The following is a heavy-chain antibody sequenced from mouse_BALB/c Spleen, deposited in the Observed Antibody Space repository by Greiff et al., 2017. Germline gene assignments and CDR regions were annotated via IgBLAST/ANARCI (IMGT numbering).Heavy chain of an antibody. D-gene: IGHD2-14*01. J-gene: IGHJ4*01. CDR1: GFTFSSYA. CDR2: ISSGGST. Sequence: EVMLVESGGGLVKPGGSLKLSCAASGFTFSSYAMSWVRQTPEKRLEWVASISSGGSTYYPDSVKGRFTISRDNARNILYLQMSSLRSEDTAMYYCARVYRYDDDYYAMDYWGQGTSVTVSS. CDR3: ARVYRYDDDYYAMDY. V-gene: IGHV5-6-5*01.